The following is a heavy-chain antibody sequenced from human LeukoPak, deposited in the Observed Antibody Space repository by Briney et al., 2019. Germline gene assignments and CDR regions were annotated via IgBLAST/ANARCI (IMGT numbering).Heavy chain of an antibody. CDR2: ISVSGDNT. CDR3: AKDGPYYYGSGSLNWFDS. J-gene: IGHJ5*01. CDR1: GFTFSSYW. D-gene: IGHD3-10*01. Sequence: GGSLRLSCAASGFTFSSYWMSWVRQAPGKGLEWVSSISVSGDNTYYADSVKGRFTISRDNSENTLYLQMNSLRAEDTAVYYCAKDGPYYYGSGSLNWFDSWGQGTLVTVSS. V-gene: IGHV3-23*01.